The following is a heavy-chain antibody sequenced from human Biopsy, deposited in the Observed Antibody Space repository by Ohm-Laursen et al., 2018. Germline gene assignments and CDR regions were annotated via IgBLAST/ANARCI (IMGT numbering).Heavy chain of an antibody. CDR3: ARDFFDSSGYFYYYNGVDL. Sequence: ASVKVSCKASGYTFSMYAITWVRQAPGQGLEWMGWSSAYNGKTNYAQKFQGRLTMTTDTSTSTAYMELRSLRSDDTAVYYCARDFFDSSGYFYYYNGVDLWGQGTTVTVSS. V-gene: IGHV1-18*01. D-gene: IGHD3-22*01. CDR1: GYTFSMYA. CDR2: SSAYNGKT. J-gene: IGHJ6*02.